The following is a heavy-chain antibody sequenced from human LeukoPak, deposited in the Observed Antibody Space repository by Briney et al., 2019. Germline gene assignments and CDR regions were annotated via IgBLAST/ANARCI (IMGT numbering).Heavy chain of an antibody. CDR1: GFTVSNNY. CDR2: SYSDSNT. Sequence: GGSLRLSCAASGFTVSNNYMSWVRQAPGKGLEWVSISYSDSNTNYADSVKGRFTISRDTSQNTLSLQMNSPRVEDTAVYYCVRKNRDFNAAFDIWGQGTVVTVSS. J-gene: IGHJ3*02. V-gene: IGHV3-53*01. CDR3: VRKNRDFNAAFDI. D-gene: IGHD1-14*01.